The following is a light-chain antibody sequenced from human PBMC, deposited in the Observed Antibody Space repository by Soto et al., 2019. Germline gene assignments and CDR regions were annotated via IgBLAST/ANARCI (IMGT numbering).Light chain of an antibody. Sequence: QSALPQPPSASGTPGQRVTISCSTSNSRSGSNYVYWYQQLPGTAPKLLIYRNDQRPSGVPARFSGSKSGTSASLAISGLRSEDVSDYSCEKWDDSLSVYVFGTGTKVP. CDR2: RND. CDR1: NSRSGSNY. V-gene: IGLV1-47*01. J-gene: IGLJ1*01. CDR3: EKWDDSLSVYV.